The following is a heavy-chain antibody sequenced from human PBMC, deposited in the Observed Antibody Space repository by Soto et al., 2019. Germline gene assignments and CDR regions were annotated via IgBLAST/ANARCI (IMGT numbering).Heavy chain of an antibody. J-gene: IGHJ4*02. Sequence: EVQLVESGGGLVQPGRSLRLSCAASGFTFDDYAMHWVRQAPGKGLEWVSGISWNSGSIGYADSVKGRFTISRDNAKNYLYLQMNSLRAEDTDLYYCAKDRRRGATHPTFDYWGQGTLVTVSS. D-gene: IGHD3-16*01. CDR3: AKDRRRGATHPTFDY. CDR1: GFTFDDYA. V-gene: IGHV3-9*01. CDR2: ISWNSGSI.